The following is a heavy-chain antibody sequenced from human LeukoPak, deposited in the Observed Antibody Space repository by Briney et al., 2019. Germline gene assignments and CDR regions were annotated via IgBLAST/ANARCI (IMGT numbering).Heavy chain of an antibody. J-gene: IGHJ4*02. D-gene: IGHD3-10*01. CDR1: GFTFSSYA. CDR2: ISGSGGST. V-gene: IGHV3-23*01. Sequence: GGSLRLSCAASGFTFSSYAMSWVRPAPGKGLEWGSAISGSGGSTYYADSVKGRYTISRDNSKNTLYLQMNSLRAEDTAVYYCAKGELLWVGELPDYWGQGTLVTVSS. CDR3: AKGELLWVGELPDY.